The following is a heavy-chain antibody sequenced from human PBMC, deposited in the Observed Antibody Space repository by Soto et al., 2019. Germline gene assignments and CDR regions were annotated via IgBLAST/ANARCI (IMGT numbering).Heavy chain of an antibody. V-gene: IGHV4-30-4*01. CDR2: IYYSGST. CDR1: GGSISSGDYY. D-gene: IGHD2-8*01. J-gene: IGHJ6*02. Sequence: QVQLQESGPGLVKPSQTLSLTCTVSGGSISSGDYYWSWIRQPPGKGLEWIGYIYYSGSTYYNPSLKSRVTISVDTSKNQFSLKLSSVTAADTAVYYCARDSLSPILYQLGGGMDVWGQGTTVTVSS. CDR3: ARDSLSPILYQLGGGMDV.